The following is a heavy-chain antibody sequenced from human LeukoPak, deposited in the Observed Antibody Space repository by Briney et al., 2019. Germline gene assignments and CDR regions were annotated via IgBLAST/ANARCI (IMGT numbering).Heavy chain of an antibody. CDR1: GGSISSYY. Sequence: SETLSLTCTVSGGSISSYYWSWIRQPPGKGLEWIGYIYYSGSTNYNPSLKSRVTISVDTSKNQFSLKLSSVTAADTAAYYCARDRIVVVPAAHYYYYYGMGVWGQGTTVTVSS. CDR3: ARDRIVVVPAAHYYYYYGMGV. D-gene: IGHD2-2*01. J-gene: IGHJ6*02. V-gene: IGHV4-59*01. CDR2: IYYSGST.